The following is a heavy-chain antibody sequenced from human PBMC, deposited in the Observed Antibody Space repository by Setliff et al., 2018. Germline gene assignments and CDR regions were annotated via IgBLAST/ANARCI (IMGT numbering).Heavy chain of an antibody. D-gene: IGHD4-17*01. CDR2: INPYSDDT. CDR1: GYIFTNYH. J-gene: IGHJ4*02. V-gene: IGHV1-2*02. CDR3: ARVPYYDYGDPQLGY. Sequence: ASVKVSCKASGYIFTNYHIHWVRQAPGQGLEWMGWINPYSDDTHYAQNFQGRITITMDTSISTVYMELSSLRSDDTAVYYCARVPYYDYGDPQLGYWGQGTLVTVSS.